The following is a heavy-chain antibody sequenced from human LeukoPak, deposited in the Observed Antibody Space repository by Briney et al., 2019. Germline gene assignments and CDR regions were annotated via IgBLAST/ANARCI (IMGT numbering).Heavy chain of an antibody. J-gene: IGHJ6*03. V-gene: IGHV4-39*01. CDR1: GGSISSSSYY. CDR3: ASIVVVPAAMHFYYYYDMDV. CDR2: IYYSGST. D-gene: IGHD2-2*01. Sequence: SETLSLTCTVSGGSISSSSYYWGWIGQPTGQRLEWIVTIYYSGSTYYNASLKSGVTIFVDTSKNQFSLWLSSVTAADTAVYYCASIVVVPAAMHFYYYYDMDVWGKGTTVTVSS.